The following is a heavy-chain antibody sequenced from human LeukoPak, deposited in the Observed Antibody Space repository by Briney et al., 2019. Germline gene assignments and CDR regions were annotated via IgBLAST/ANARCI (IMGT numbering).Heavy chain of an antibody. CDR1: GFTFSSYA. J-gene: IGHJ4*02. V-gene: IGHV3-23*01. CDR3: ARGPYDYVWGSYPTDY. CDR2: ISGSGGST. Sequence: PGGSLRLSCAASGFTFSSYAMHWVRQAPGKGLEWVSAISGSGGSTYYADSVKGRFTISRDNAKNSLYLQMNSLRAEDTAVYYCARGPYDYVWGSYPTDYWGQGTLVTVSS. D-gene: IGHD3-16*02.